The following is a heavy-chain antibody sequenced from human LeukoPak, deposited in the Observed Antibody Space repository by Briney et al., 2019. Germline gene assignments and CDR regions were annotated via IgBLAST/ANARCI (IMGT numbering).Heavy chain of an antibody. CDR2: INLNSGGT. D-gene: IGHD5-18*01. J-gene: IGHJ4*02. CDR3: ARGIVDTAMVYYFDY. Sequence: ASVKVSCKASGFTFTDYYIHWVRQAPGQGLEWMGWINLNSGGTHYPQKFQGRVTMTRDTSISTAYVDLSSLTSDDTAVYYCARGIVDTAMVYYFDYWGQGTLVTVSS. CDR1: GFTFTDYY. V-gene: IGHV1-2*02.